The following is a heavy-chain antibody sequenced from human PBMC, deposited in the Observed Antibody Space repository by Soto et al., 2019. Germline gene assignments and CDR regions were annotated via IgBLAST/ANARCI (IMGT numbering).Heavy chain of an antibody. CDR3: ARHVNPWAQGAFDI. CDR2: IYYSGST. D-gene: IGHD7-27*01. V-gene: IGHV4-59*08. Sequence: SETLSLTCTVSGVSISSYYWSWIRQPPGKGLEWIGYIYYSGSTNYNPSLKSRVTISVDTSKNQFSLKLSSVTAADTAVYYCARHVNPWAQGAFDIWGQGTMVTVSS. CDR1: GVSISSYY. J-gene: IGHJ3*02.